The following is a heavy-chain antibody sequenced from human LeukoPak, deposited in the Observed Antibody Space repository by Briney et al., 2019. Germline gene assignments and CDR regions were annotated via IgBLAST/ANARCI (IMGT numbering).Heavy chain of an antibody. CDR2: ISGSGDST. J-gene: IGHJ4*02. D-gene: IGHD3-10*01. CDR1: GFTFSSYA. CDR3: AKDLETMVRGVMTDY. Sequence: GGSLRLSCAASGFTFSSYAMSWVRQAPGKGLEWVSAISGSGDSTYYADSVKGRFTISSDNSKNTLYLQMNSLRAEDTAVYYCAKDLETMVRGVMTDYWGQGTLVTVSS. V-gene: IGHV3-23*01.